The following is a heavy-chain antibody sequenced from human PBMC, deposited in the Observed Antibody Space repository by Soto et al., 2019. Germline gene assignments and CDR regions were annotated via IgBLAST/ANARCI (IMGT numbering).Heavy chain of an antibody. J-gene: IGHJ4*02. D-gene: IGHD2-15*01. CDR1: GGTFSSYA. V-gene: IGHV1-69*13. Sequence: GASVKVSCKASGGTFSSYAISWVRQAPGQGLEWMGGIIPIFGTANYAQKFQGRVTITADESTSTAYMELSSLRSEDTAVYYCASGRCSGGSCYPEGLYWGQGTLVTVSS. CDR2: IIPIFGTA. CDR3: ASGRCSGGSCYPEGLY.